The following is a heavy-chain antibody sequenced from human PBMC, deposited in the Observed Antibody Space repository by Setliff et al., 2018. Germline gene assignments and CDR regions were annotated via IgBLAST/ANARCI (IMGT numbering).Heavy chain of an antibody. Sequence: VSGASISDSYWSWIRQPPGKGLEWIGHILTTGSTNYNPSLKSRIAISADTSRDRFSLRLTSVTAADTAIYYCARFCGTSNCQRAPLFDYWGQGILVTVSS. D-gene: IGHD1-1*01. CDR3: ARFCGTSNCQRAPLFDY. CDR2: ILTTGST. J-gene: IGHJ4*02. V-gene: IGHV4-4*08. CDR1: GASISDSY.